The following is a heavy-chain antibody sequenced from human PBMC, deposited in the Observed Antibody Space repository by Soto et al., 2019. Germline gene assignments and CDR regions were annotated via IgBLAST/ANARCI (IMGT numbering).Heavy chain of an antibody. D-gene: IGHD2-15*01. CDR2: IRYDGNNK. Sequence: QVQLVESGGGVVQPGRSLRLSCAASGFIFSSYGFHWVRHAPGKGLEWVAVIRYDGNNKYYADSVKGRFTISRDNTQNTLYLQMNSLRVEDTAVYYCARGDAYGGKGGFDYWGQGTLVTVSS. V-gene: IGHV3-33*01. CDR3: ARGDAYGGKGGFDY. J-gene: IGHJ4*02. CDR1: GFIFSSYG.